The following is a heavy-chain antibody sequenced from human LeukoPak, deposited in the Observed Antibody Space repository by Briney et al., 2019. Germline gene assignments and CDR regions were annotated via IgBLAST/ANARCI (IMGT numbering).Heavy chain of an antibody. CDR2: INPNSGGT. Sequence: ASVTVSCKASGYTFTGYYMHWVRQAPGQGLEWMGWINPNSGGTNYAQKFQGRVTMTRDTSISTAYMELSRLRSDDTAVYYCARDLTYYDFWSGYSPDYWGQGTLVTVSS. CDR1: GYTFTGYY. V-gene: IGHV1-2*02. D-gene: IGHD3-3*01. CDR3: ARDLTYYDFWSGYSPDY. J-gene: IGHJ4*02.